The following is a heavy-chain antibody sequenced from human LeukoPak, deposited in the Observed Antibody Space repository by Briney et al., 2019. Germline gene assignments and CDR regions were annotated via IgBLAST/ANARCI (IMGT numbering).Heavy chain of an antibody. CDR3: AGYDHSNYLAY. CDR1: GVSISSNY. V-gene: IGHV4-4*08. J-gene: IGHJ4*02. CDR2: IHANGDT. Sequence: SETLSLTCTVSGVSISSNYWSWIRQPPGKGLEWNGLEWIGYIHANGDTNYNPSLNRRVTMSLDSSRRHLSLNLSSLTAADTAVYFCAGYDHSNYLAYWGQGILVTVSS. D-gene: IGHD4-11*01.